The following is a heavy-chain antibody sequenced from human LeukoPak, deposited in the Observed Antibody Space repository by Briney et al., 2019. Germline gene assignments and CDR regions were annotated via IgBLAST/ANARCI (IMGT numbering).Heavy chain of an antibody. CDR1: GYIFTSYG. Sequence: ASVKVSCKASGYIFTSYGISWVRQAPGQGLEWMGWISVYNGNTNYPQRLQGRVTMTTDTSTTTACMELRSLRSDDTAVYYCARDINGYYYDSHCYYPTYLWGQGTLVTVSS. D-gene: IGHD3-22*01. J-gene: IGHJ5*02. V-gene: IGHV1-18*01. CDR2: ISVYNGNT. CDR3: ARDINGYYYDSHCYYPTYL.